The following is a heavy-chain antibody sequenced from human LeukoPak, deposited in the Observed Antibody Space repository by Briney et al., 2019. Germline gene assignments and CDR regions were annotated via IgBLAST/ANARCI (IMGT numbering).Heavy chain of an antibody. V-gene: IGHV3-7*01. D-gene: IGHD1-26*01. Sequence: PGGSLRLSCAASGFTFSSYWMSWVRQAPGKGLEWVANIKQDGSEKYYVDSVKGRFTISRDNSKNTLYLQMNSLRAEDTAVYYCARAPKYFSGSYPRLDYWGQGTLVTVSS. J-gene: IGHJ4*02. CDR1: GFTFSSYW. CDR3: ARAPKYFSGSYPRLDY. CDR2: IKQDGSEK.